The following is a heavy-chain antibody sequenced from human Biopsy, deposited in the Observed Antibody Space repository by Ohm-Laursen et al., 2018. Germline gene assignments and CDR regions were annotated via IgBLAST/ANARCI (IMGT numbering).Heavy chain of an antibody. V-gene: IGHV4-59*08. CDR3: ARRSAANWYFNL. J-gene: IGHJ2*01. CDR1: RDSISNYY. D-gene: IGHD6-25*01. CDR2: IYYTGST. Sequence: TLSLTCVVSRDSISNYYWTWIRQSPGKGLEWIGYIYYTGSTNYNPSLQSRVTISLDTSNNQLSLRLRSVTAADAAVYYCARRSAANWYFNLWGRGTLVTVSS.